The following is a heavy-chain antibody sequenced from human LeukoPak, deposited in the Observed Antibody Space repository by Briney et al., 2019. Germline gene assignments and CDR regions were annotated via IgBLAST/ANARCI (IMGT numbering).Heavy chain of an antibody. D-gene: IGHD7-27*01. CDR3: ARDVNWGHFNY. CDR2: IREDGS. V-gene: IGHV3-7*01. J-gene: IGHJ4*02. CDR1: GFTFSTYW. Sequence: GGSLRPSCAASGFTFSTYWMSWVRQAPGKGLEWVASIREDGSDYVASMKGRFAISRDNAKNSLYLEMNSLRAEDTAVYYCARDVNWGHFNYWGQGTLVTVSS.